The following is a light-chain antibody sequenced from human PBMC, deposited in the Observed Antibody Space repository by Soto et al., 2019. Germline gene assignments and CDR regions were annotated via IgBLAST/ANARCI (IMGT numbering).Light chain of an antibody. V-gene: IGKV3-20*01. CDR2: GAS. Sequence: EIVLTQSPGTLSLSPGERATLSCRASQSVSSSYLAWYQQKPGQAPRLLIYGASSRATGIPDRFSGSGSGTDFTLPISILEPEDFVVYYCQQYGSSPPYTFGQGTKLEIK. CDR1: QSVSSSY. CDR3: QQYGSSPPYT. J-gene: IGKJ2*01.